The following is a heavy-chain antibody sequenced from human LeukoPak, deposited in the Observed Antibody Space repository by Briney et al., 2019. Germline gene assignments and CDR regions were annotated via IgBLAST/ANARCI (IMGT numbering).Heavy chain of an antibody. V-gene: IGHV3-7*01. Sequence: GGSLRLSCAGSGFTFSSFWMSWVRQAPGKGLEWVASIKQDGSEKYYVDSVKGRFTISRDNAESSLFLQMNSLRAEDTAVFYCARSRYISSWYIPAYWGQGTLVIVSS. D-gene: IGHD6-13*01. CDR1: GFTFSSFW. J-gene: IGHJ4*02. CDR2: IKQDGSEK. CDR3: ARSRYISSWYIPAY.